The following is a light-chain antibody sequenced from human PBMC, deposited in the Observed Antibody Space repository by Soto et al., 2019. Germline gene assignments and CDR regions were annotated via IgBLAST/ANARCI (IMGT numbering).Light chain of an antibody. CDR2: SNN. J-gene: IGLJ2*01. CDR3: AVWDDSLNGVV. V-gene: IGLV1-44*01. CDR1: NSNIASNT. Sequence: QSALTQPPSASGTPGQRVTISCSGSNSNIASNTVNWYQQVPGTAPKLLIYSNNQRPSGVPDRFSGSKSGTSASLAISGLRSEDEADYYCAVWDDSLNGVVFGAGTKVTVL.